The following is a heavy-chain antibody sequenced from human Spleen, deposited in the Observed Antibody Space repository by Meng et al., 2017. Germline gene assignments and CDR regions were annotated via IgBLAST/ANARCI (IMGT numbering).Heavy chain of an antibody. CDR3: ARDADWVIFDH. Sequence: GESLKISCAASRFTFNTYSMTWVRQAPGKGLEWVSYISSRSCYICYADSVKGRFTISRDNAKNTVYLQMNSLRAEDTAAYYCARDADWVIFDHWGQGALVTVSS. V-gene: IGHV3-21*01. CDR2: ISSRSCYI. J-gene: IGHJ4*02. D-gene: IGHD3-9*01. CDR1: RFTFNTYS.